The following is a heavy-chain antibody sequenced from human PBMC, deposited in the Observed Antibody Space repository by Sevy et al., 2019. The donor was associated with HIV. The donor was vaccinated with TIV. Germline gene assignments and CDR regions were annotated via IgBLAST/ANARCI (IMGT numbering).Heavy chain of an antibody. Sequence: SETLSLTCAVYGGSFSGYYWSWIRQPPGKGLEWIGEINHSGSTNYNPSLKSRVTISVDTSKNQFFLKLSSVTAADTAVYYCARVGVTMVRGVEDYWGQGTLVTVSS. D-gene: IGHD3-10*01. CDR1: GGSFSGYY. CDR2: INHSGST. J-gene: IGHJ4*02. V-gene: IGHV4-34*01. CDR3: ARVGVTMVRGVEDY.